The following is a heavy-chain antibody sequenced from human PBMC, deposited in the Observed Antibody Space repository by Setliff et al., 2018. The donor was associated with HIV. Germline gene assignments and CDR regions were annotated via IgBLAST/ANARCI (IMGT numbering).Heavy chain of an antibody. CDR1: GGTFSSNYV. Sequence: GASVKVSCKASGGTFSSNYVYSWVRQAPGQGPEWMGGIIPFRGVGNYAQKFQGRVRITLDESTSTAYMELSSLRSDDTAVFYCARGVLTKRGGMSLPPRCVLDVWGQGTTVTVSS. V-gene: IGHV1-69*10. CDR2: IIPFRGVG. J-gene: IGHJ6*01. CDR3: ARGVLTKRGGMSLPPRCVLDV. D-gene: IGHD3-10*01.